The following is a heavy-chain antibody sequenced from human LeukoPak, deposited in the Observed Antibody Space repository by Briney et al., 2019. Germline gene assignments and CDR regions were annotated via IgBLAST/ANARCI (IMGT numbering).Heavy chain of an antibody. Sequence: GGSLRLSCAASRFTFSSYEMNWVRQAPGKGLEWVSYISSSGSTIYYADSVKGRFTISRDNAKNSLYLQMNSLRAEDTAVYYCARGAYYMDVWGKGTTVTVSS. CDR1: RFTFSSYE. CDR2: ISSSGSTI. J-gene: IGHJ6*03. V-gene: IGHV3-48*03. CDR3: ARGAYYMDV.